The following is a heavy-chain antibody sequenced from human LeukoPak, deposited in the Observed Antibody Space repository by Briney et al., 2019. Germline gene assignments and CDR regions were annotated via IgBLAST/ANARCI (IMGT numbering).Heavy chain of an antibody. CDR3: ARTSIAAREADY. J-gene: IGHJ4*02. CDR1: GFTFSRYS. Sequence: GGSLRLSCAASGFTFSRYSMHWVRQAPGKGLEYVSAISNNGGSTYYAKSVKGRFTISRDNSKNTLYLQMGSLRAEDMAVYYCARTSIAAREADYWGQGTLLTVSS. D-gene: IGHD6-6*01. CDR2: ISNNGGST. V-gene: IGHV3-64*01.